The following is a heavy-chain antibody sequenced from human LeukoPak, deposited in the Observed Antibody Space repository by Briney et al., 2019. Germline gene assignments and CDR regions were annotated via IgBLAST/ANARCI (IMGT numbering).Heavy chain of an antibody. CDR1: GFTFRTYS. CDR2: ISSSSTTI. CDR3: AKAAYLTYYDILTGYVHDAFDI. D-gene: IGHD3-9*01. V-gene: IGHV3-48*01. Sequence: GGSLRLSCVASGFTFRTYSMNWVRQAPGKGLEYISYISSSSTTIYYADSVKGRFTISRDNSKNTLYLQMNSLRAEDTAVYYCAKAAYLTYYDILTGYVHDAFDIWGQGTMVTVSS. J-gene: IGHJ3*02.